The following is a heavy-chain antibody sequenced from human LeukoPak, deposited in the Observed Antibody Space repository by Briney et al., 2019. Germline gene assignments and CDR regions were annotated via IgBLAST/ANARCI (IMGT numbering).Heavy chain of an antibody. V-gene: IGHV4-59*01. CDR2: IYYSGST. J-gene: IGHJ4*02. CDR3: ARLRGNYFPDY. CDR1: GGSISSYY. Sequence: PSETLSLTCTVSGGSISSYYWSWIRRPPGKGLEWIGYIYYSGSTNYNPSLKSRVTISVDTSKNQFSLELSSVTAADTAVYYCARLRGNYFPDYWGQGTLVTVSS. D-gene: IGHD4-11*01.